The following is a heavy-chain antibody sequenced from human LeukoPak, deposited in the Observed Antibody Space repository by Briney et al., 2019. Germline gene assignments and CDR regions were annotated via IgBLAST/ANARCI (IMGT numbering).Heavy chain of an antibody. CDR2: IYYSGST. D-gene: IGHD6-13*01. J-gene: IGHJ5*02. V-gene: IGHV4-39*01. CDR3: ARQPIIAAAGTGWFDP. CDR1: GGSISSGDYY. Sequence: PSETLSLTCTVSGGSISSGDYYWSWIRQPPGKGLEWIGSIYYSGSTYYNPSLKSRVTISVDTSKNQFSLKLSSVTAADTAVYYCARQPIIAAAGTGWFDPWGQGTLVTVSS.